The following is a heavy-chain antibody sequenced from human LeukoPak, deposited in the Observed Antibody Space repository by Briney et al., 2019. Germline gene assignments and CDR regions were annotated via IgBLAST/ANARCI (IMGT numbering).Heavy chain of an antibody. V-gene: IGHV3-11*01. D-gene: IGHD3-9*01. CDR2: ISSSGSTI. CDR3: ARDSRYFDWLLYPFFDY. J-gene: IGHJ4*02. Sequence: GGSLRLSCAASGFTFSDYYMSWIRQAPGKGLEWVSYISSSGSTIYYADSVKGRFTISRDNAKNSLYPQMNSLRAEDTAVYYCARDSRYFDWLLYPFFDYWGQGTLVTVSS. CDR1: GFTFSDYY.